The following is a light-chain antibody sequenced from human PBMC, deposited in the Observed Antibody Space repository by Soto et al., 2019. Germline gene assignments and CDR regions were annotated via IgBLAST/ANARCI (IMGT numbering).Light chain of an antibody. CDR2: SNT. CDR1: SSNIGSNY. V-gene: IGLV1-47*02. Sequence: VLTQPPSASGTPGQGLTISCSGSSSNIGSNYVYWYQQFPGAAPKLLIYSNTQRPSGVPDRFSGSKYGTSASLAIRGLRYEDEADYYCASWDDSVTGRVFGGGTKVTVL. J-gene: IGLJ2*01. CDR3: ASWDDSVTGRV.